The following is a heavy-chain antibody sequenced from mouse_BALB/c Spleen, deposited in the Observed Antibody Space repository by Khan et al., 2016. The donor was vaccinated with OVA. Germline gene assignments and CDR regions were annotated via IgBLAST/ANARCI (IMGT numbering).Heavy chain of an antibody. CDR3: ARDHGNGFWFAY. J-gene: IGHJ3*01. V-gene: IGHV1S136*01. CDR2: INTYNDGA. CDR1: GYTFTNFI. D-gene: IGHD2-2*01. Sequence: VQLQQSGPELVKPGASVKMSCKVSGYTFTNFIIHWVKQKPGQGLEWIGYINTYNDGAQYTEKFKGKATLTSDKSSSTANMELSGLTSEDAAVYYCARDHGNGFWFAYWGQGTLVTGSA.